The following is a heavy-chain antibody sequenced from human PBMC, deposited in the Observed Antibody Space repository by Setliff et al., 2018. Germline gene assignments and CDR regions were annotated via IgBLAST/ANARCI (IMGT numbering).Heavy chain of an antibody. CDR2: VKSNTDGGAI. CDR3: AKDESRYSSSWYIY. V-gene: IGHV3-15*01. Sequence: PGGSLRLSCAASGFTFSNYGMTWVRQAPGKGLEWVGRVKSNTDGGAIDYAAPVKGRFTISRDDSKNTVFLQMNSLRTEDTAVYYCAKDESRYSSSWYIYWGQGTLVTVSS. D-gene: IGHD6-13*01. CDR1: GFTFSNYG. J-gene: IGHJ4*02.